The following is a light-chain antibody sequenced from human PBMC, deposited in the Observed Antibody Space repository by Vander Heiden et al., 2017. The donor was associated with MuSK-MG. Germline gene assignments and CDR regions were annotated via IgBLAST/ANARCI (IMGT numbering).Light chain of an antibody. CDR3: QQSDSTPYT. Sequence: GDRVTITCRASQSISSYLNWYQQKPGKAPKLLIYAASSLQSGVPSRFSGSGSGTDFTLTISRLQPEDFATYYRQQSDSTPYTFGQGTKMEIK. CDR2: AAS. V-gene: IGKV1-39*01. CDR1: QSISSY. J-gene: IGKJ2*01.